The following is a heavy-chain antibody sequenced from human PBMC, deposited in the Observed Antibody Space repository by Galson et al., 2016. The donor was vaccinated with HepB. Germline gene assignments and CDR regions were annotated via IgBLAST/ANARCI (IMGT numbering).Heavy chain of an antibody. CDR1: SGSFSGYS. D-gene: IGHD3-10*01. Sequence: SETLSLTCTVYSGSFSGYSWSWIRQPPGKGLEWIGEVNHSGSTNYNPSLKSRVTVSVDTTKMHFSLNMRSVTAADTAVYYCVREKKFGSGPFGMDVWGQGTTVTVSS. J-gene: IGHJ6*02. V-gene: IGHV4-34*01. CDR3: VREKKFGSGPFGMDV. CDR2: VNHSGST.